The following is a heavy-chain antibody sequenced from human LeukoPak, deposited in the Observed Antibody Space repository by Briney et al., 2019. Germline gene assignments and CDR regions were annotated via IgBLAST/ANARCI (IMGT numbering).Heavy chain of an antibody. V-gene: IGHV4-59*01. J-gene: IGHJ6*04. Sequence: SETLSLTCTVSGGSISSYYWSWIRQPPGKGLEWIGYIYYSGSTNYNPSLKSRVTISVDTSKSQFSLKLSSVTAADTAVYYCAREHRGHYYYGMDVWGKGTTVTVSS. CDR3: AREHRGHYYYGMDV. CDR2: IYYSGST. CDR1: GGSISSYY. D-gene: IGHD2-21*01.